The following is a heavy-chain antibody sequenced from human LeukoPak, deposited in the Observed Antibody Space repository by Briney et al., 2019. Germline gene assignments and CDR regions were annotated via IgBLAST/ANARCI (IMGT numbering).Heavy chain of an antibody. CDR1: GFTFSSYE. V-gene: IGHV3-48*03. CDR2: ISSGGTII. D-gene: IGHD3-9*01. CDR3: ANINYDLLTRTDY. J-gene: IGHJ4*02. Sequence: PGGSLRLSCAASGFTFSSYEMSWVRQAPGKGLEWVSYISSGGTIIYYADSVKGRFTISRDNAKNSLYLQMNSLRAEDTAVYYCANINYDLLTRTDYWGQGTLVTVSS.